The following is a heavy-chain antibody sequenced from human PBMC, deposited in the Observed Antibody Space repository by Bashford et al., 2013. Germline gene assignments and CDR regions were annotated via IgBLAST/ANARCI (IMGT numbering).Heavy chain of an antibody. CDR1: GHWFSNYW. Sequence: GESLKISCQGSGHWFSNYWIAWVRQKPGKGLESMGIIFTGDSDTRYSPSLEGQVTISADKSINTAYLHWSSLKASDTAIYFCARDRRDVYSSGTSAFYYTALNLWGQGT. V-gene: IGHV5-51*01. J-gene: IGHJ3*01. CDR3: ARDRRDVYSSGTSAFYYTALNL. D-gene: IGHD3-22*01. CDR2: IFTGDSDT.